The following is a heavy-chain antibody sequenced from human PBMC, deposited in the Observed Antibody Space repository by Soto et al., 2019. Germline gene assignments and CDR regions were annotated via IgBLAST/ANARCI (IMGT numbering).Heavy chain of an antibody. CDR2: IYYRGNT. V-gene: IGHV4-59*08. Sequence: SETLSLACTVSGGSISSYYWNWIRQPPGKGLEWIGYIYYRGNTNYNPSLKSRVTISVDTSKNQFSLKLSSVTAADTAVYYCARQPGYYDILTGYSTYYFDYWGQGTPVTVSS. CDR1: GGSISSYY. CDR3: ARQPGYYDILTGYSTYYFDY. D-gene: IGHD3-9*01. J-gene: IGHJ4*02.